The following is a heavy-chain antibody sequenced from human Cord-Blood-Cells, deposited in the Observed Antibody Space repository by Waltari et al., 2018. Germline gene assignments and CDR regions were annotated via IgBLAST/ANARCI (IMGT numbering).Heavy chain of an antibody. D-gene: IGHD3-3*01. CDR2: ISSSSSYI. CDR3: AREGRYDFWSGYGTPDY. Sequence: SMNWVRQAPGKGLEWVSSISSSSSYIYYADSVKGRFTISRDNAKNSLYLQMNSLRAEETAVYYCAREGRYDFWSGYGTPDYWGQGTLVTVSS. J-gene: IGHJ4*02. V-gene: IGHV3-21*01. CDR1: S.